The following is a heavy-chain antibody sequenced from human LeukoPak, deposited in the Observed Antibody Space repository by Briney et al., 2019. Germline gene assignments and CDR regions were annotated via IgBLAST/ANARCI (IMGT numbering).Heavy chain of an antibody. CDR1: GYTFTGYY. CDR3: ARDSYIAAAGTCDY. Sequence: ASVKVSCKASGYTFTGYYMHWVRRAPGQGLEWMGWINPNSGGTNYAQKFQGRVTMTRDTSISTAYMELSRLKSDDTAVYYCARDSYIAAAGTCDYWGQGTLVTVSS. J-gene: IGHJ4*02. D-gene: IGHD6-13*01. CDR2: INPNSGGT. V-gene: IGHV1-2*02.